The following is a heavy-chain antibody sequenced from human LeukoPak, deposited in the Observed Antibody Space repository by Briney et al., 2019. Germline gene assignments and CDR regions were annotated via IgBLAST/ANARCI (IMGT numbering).Heavy chain of an antibody. CDR2: INPNSGGT. D-gene: IGHD2-2*01. CDR3: AREGGYCSSTSCYSLYNWFDP. Sequence: ASVKVSCKASGYTLTGYYMHWVRQAPGQGLEWMGWINPNSGGTNYAQKFQGRVTMTRDTSISTAYMELSRLRSDDTAVYYCAREGGYCSSTSCYSLYNWFDPWGQGTLVTVSS. CDR1: GYTLTGYY. V-gene: IGHV1-2*02. J-gene: IGHJ5*02.